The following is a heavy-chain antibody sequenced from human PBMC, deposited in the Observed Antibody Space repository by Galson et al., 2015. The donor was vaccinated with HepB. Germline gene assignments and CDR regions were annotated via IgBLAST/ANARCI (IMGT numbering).Heavy chain of an antibody. Sequence: SLRLSCAASGFTFSNAWMSWVRQAPGKGLEWVGRIKSKTDGGTTDYAAPLKGRFTISRDDSRNMLYLQMNSLKTEDTAVYFCTTDSDFYGSGKGYWGQGTLVTVSS. J-gene: IGHJ4*02. V-gene: IGHV3-15*01. CDR1: GFTFSNAW. CDR2: IKSKTDGGTT. CDR3: TTDSDFYGSGKGY. D-gene: IGHD3-10*01.